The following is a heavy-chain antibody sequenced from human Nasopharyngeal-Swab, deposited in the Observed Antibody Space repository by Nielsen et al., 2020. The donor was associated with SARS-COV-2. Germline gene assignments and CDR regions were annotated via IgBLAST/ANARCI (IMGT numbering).Heavy chain of an antibody. V-gene: IGHV6-1*01. CDR1: GDSVSNSNNS. D-gene: IGHD6-6*01. CDR3: ARHISSSRAYFDS. Sequence: QTLSLTCVISGDSVSNSNNSWSWIRQSPSRGLEWLGRTSYRSRWFTDYAPSVESRITINPDTSKNQLSLLVNSVTPEDTAVYYCARHISSSRAYFDSWGQGTLVTVSS. J-gene: IGHJ4*02. CDR2: TSYRSRWFT.